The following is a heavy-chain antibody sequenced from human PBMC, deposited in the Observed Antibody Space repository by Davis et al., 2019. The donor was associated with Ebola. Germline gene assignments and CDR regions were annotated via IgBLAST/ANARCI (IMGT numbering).Heavy chain of an antibody. CDR3: VKDFWSDDPGY. Sequence: ASVKVSCKASGYTFTTYGITWVRQAPGQGLEWMGWISTFNGNTNYAQKLQGRVTMTTDTSTSTAYMELRSLRNDDTAMYYCVKDFWSDDPGYWGQGTLVTVSS. V-gene: IGHV1-18*01. CDR1: GYTFTTYG. CDR2: ISTFNGNT. J-gene: IGHJ4*02. D-gene: IGHD3-3*01.